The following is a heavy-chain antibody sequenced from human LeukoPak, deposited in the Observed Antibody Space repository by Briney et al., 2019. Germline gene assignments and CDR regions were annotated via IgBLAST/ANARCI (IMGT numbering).Heavy chain of an antibody. D-gene: IGHD3-3*01. J-gene: IGHJ4*02. V-gene: IGHV4-34*01. CDR2: INHSGST. CDR3: ARGNRITIFGVVATTPNDY. CDR1: GGSFSGYY. Sequence: PSETLSLTCAVYGGSFSGYYWSWIRQPPGKGLEWIGGINHSGSTNYNPSLKSRVTISVDTSKNQFSLKLSSVTAADTAVYHCARGNRITIFGVVATTPNDYWGQGTLVTVSS.